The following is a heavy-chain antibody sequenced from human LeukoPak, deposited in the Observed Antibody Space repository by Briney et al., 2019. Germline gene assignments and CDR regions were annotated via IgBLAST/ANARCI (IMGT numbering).Heavy chain of an antibody. CDR3: ARGELGYSYGYMAYY. V-gene: IGHV1-2*06. J-gene: IGHJ4*02. D-gene: IGHD5-18*01. Sequence: ASLTVSCKASGYTFTGYYMHWVRQAPGQGLEWMGRINPNSGGTNSAQKFQGRVTMTRDTSISTAYMELSRLRSDDTAVYYCARGELGYSYGYMAYYWGQGTLVTVSS. CDR2: INPNSGGT. CDR1: GYTFTGYY.